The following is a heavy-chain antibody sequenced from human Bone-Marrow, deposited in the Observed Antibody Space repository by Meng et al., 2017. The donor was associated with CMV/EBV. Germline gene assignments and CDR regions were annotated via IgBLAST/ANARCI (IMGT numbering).Heavy chain of an antibody. CDR2: ISSSSSYI. V-gene: IGHV3-21*01. CDR3: ARDLGPGGIAAAGRSVY. CDR1: GFTFSSYS. Sequence: GESLKISCAASGFTFSSYSMNWVRQAPGKGLEWVSPISSSSSYIYYADSVKGRFTISRDNAKNSLYLQMNSLRAEDTAVYYCARDLGPGGIAAAGRSVYWGQGTLVTVSS. J-gene: IGHJ4*02. D-gene: IGHD6-13*01.